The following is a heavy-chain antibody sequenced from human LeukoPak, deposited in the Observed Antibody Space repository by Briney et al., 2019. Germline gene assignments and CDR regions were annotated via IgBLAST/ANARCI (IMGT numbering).Heavy chain of an antibody. Sequence: AGESLKISCKGSGYSFTSYWIGWVRQMPGKGLEWMGIIYPGDSDTRYSPSFQGQVTISADKSISTAYLQWSSQKASDTAMYYCAKTYYYDSSGYYLDAFDIWGQGTMVTVSS. CDR3: AKTYYYDSSGYYLDAFDI. J-gene: IGHJ3*02. V-gene: IGHV5-51*01. D-gene: IGHD3-22*01. CDR2: IYPGDSDT. CDR1: GYSFTSYW.